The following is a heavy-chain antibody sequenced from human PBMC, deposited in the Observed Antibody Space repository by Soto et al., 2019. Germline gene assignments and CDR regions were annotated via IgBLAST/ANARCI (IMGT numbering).Heavy chain of an antibody. CDR2: ISYDGITK. V-gene: IGHV3-30*18. CDR1: GYSFSNYG. J-gene: IGHJ6*02. Sequence: QAQLVESGGGVVQPGRSLRLSCEASGYSFSNYGMHWVRQAPGKGLEWVAAISYDGITKYYSDSLKGRFTISKDNSKNTLYLEMNSLRPEDTGVYYCAKDMTRFLAWPHYFRGLDVWGQGTTVTVSS. D-gene: IGHD3-3*01. CDR3: AKDMTRFLAWPHYFRGLDV.